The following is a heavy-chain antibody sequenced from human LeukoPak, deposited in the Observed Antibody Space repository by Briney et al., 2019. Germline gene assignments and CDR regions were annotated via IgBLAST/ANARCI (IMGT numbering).Heavy chain of an antibody. CDR3: ARGLGGSGWPLIDY. CDR2: IYTSGST. D-gene: IGHD6-19*01. J-gene: IGHJ4*02. V-gene: IGHV4-61*02. Sequence: SQTLSLTCTVSGGSISSGSYYWSWIRQPAGKGLEWIGRIYTSGSTNYNPSLKSRVTISVDTSKNQFSLKLSSVTAADTAVYYCARGLGGSGWPLIDYWGQGTLVTVSS. CDR1: GGSISSGSYY.